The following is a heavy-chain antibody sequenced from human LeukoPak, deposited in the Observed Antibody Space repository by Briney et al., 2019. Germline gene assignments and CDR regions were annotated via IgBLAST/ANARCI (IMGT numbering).Heavy chain of an antibody. CDR1: GFTFSSYG. D-gene: IGHD3-10*01. CDR2: ISYDGSNK. J-gene: IGHJ5*02. V-gene: IGHV3-30*18. Sequence: GGSLRLSCAASGFTFSSYGMHWVRQAPGKGLEWVAAISYDGSNKYYADSVKGRFTISRDNSKNTLYLQMNSLRAEDTAVYYCAKDSETLWFGELLRGRNWFDPWGQGTLVTVSS. CDR3: AKDSETLWFGELLRGRNWFDP.